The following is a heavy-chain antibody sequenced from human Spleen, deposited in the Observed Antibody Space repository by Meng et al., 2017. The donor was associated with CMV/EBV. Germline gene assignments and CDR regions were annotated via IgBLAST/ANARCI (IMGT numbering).Heavy chain of an antibody. D-gene: IGHD1-26*01. CDR2: IIPIFGTA. CDR3: ASVATQVGFPYYYAMDV. V-gene: IGHV1-69*05. CDR1: GGTFSSYA. Sequence: SVKVSCKASGGTFSSYAISWVRQAPGQGLEWMGGIIPIFGTANYAQKFQGRVTITTDESTSTAYMELASLRSADTAVYYCASVATQVGFPYYYAMDVWGQGTTVTVSS. J-gene: IGHJ6*02.